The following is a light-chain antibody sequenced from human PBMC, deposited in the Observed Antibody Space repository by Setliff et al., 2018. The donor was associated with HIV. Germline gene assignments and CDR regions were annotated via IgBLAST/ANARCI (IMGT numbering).Light chain of an antibody. CDR1: SSDVGGYDY. CDR2: DVI. V-gene: IGLV2-14*03. J-gene: IGLJ2*01. CDR3: SSYSSAGTLIL. Sequence: QSALTQPASVSGSPGQSITTACTGTSSDVGGYDYVSWYQQYPVKAPKLMIYDVINRPSGVSNRFSGSKSGNTASLTISGLQAEDEAAYYCSSYSSAGTLILFGGGTQLTVL.